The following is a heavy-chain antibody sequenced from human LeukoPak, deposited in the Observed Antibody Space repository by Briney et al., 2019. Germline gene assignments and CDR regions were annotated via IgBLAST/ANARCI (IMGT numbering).Heavy chain of an antibody. J-gene: IGHJ4*02. CDR3: ARENWGSLPH. CDR1: GFTFSSYG. V-gene: IGHV3-48*04. D-gene: IGHD3-16*01. CDR2: INGKGNII. Sequence: QPGRSLRLSCAASGFTFSSYGMHWVRQAPGKGLEWISYINGKGNIIDHAASVKGRFTISRDNAKNLLYLEINSLRVEDTAVYYCARENWGSLPHWGQGTLVTVSS.